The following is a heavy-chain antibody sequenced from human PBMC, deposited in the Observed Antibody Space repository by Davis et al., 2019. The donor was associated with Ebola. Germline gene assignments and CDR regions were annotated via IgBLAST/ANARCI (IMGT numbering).Heavy chain of an antibody. J-gene: IGHJ6*04. V-gene: IGHV7-4-1*02. CDR1: GYTFTSYA. D-gene: IGHD6-19*01. Sequence: AASVKVSCKASGYTFTSYAMNWVRQAPGQGLEWMGWINTNTGNPTYAQGFTGRFVFSLDTSVSTAYLQISSLKAEDTAVYYCARLGPLGRQWLVQVHYYYYGMDVWGKGTTVTVSS. CDR2: INTNTGNP. CDR3: ARLGPLGRQWLVQVHYYYYGMDV.